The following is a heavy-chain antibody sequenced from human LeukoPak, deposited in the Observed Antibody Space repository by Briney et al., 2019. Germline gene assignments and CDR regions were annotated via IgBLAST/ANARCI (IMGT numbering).Heavy chain of an antibody. J-gene: IGHJ4*02. CDR1: GGSISSYY. D-gene: IGHD5-12*01. Sequence: SETLSLTCTVSGGSISSYYWSWIRQPPGKGLEWIGYIYYSGSTNYNPSLKSRVTISVDTSKNQFSLKLNSVTAADTAVYYCARQNSVYGRFDYWGQGTLVTVSS. CDR2: IYYSGST. V-gene: IGHV4-59*08. CDR3: ARQNSVYGRFDY.